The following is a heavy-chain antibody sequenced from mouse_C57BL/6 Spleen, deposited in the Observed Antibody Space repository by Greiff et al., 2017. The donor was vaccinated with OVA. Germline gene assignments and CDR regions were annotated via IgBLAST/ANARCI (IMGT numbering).Heavy chain of an antibody. Sequence: EVQRVESGPGLVKPSQSLSLTCSVTGYSITSGYYWNWIRQFPGNKLEWMGYISYDGSNNYNPSLKNRISITRDTFKNQFFLKLNSVTTEDTATYYCARAYYYGSPYYFDYWGQGTTLTVSS. V-gene: IGHV3-6*01. J-gene: IGHJ2*01. D-gene: IGHD1-1*01. CDR1: GYSITSGYY. CDR2: ISYDGSN. CDR3: ARAYYYGSPYYFDY.